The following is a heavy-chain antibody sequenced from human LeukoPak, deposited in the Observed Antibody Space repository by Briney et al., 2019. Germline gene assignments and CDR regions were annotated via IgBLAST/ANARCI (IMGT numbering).Heavy chain of an antibody. CDR2: ISSSSSTI. V-gene: IGHV3-48*04. CDR3: ARAGPWVNPDYYYYYMDV. Sequence: GGSLRLSCAASGFTFSSYGMTWVRQAPGKGLEWVSYISSSSSTIYYADSVKGRFTISRDNAKNSLYLQMIRLRAEDTAVYYCARAGPWVNPDYYYYYMDVWGKGTTVTVSS. J-gene: IGHJ6*03. D-gene: IGHD1-14*01. CDR1: GFTFSSYG.